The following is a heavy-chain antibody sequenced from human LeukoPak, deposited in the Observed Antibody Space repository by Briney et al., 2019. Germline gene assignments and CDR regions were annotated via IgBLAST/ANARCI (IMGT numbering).Heavy chain of an antibody. CDR3: ARLSACGGDCYYFGY. D-gene: IGHD2-21*02. J-gene: IGHJ4*02. Sequence: SETLSLTCTVSGGSISSYYWSWIRQPPGKGLEWIGYIYYSGSTNYNPSLKSRVTISVDTSKNQFSLKLSSVTAADTAVYYCARLSACGGDCYYFGYWGQGTLVTVSS. CDR2: IYYSGST. V-gene: IGHV4-59*08. CDR1: GGSISSYY.